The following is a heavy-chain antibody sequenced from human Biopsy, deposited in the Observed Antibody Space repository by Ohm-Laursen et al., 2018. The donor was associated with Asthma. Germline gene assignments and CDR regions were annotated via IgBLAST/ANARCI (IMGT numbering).Heavy chain of an antibody. J-gene: IGHJ4*02. CDR2: INSVFGTT. CDR3: ARKAGSCISRTCYSLDF. Sequence: SVTVSCPSLGGTFNTYVIGWVRQAPGHGLGWMGGINSVFGTTTYPQKFQDRVTITADDSTSTVYMELSSLRSEDTAVYYCARKAGSCISRTCYSLDFWGQGTLVTVSS. D-gene: IGHD2-2*01. V-gene: IGHV1-69*13. CDR1: GGTFNTYV.